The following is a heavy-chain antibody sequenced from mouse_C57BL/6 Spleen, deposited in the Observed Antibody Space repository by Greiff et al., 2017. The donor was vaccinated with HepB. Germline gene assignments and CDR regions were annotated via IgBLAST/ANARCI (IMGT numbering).Heavy chain of an antibody. D-gene: IGHD2-4*01. Sequence: EVQGVESGGGLVQPGGSMKLSCAASGFTFSDAWMDWVRQSPEKGLEWVAEIRNKANNHATYYAESVKGRFTISRDDSKSSVYLQMNSLRAEDTGIYYCTPIYYDYDVYAMDYWGQGTSVTVSS. CDR3: TPIYYDYDVYAMDY. CDR1: GFTFSDAW. CDR2: IRNKANNHAT. V-gene: IGHV6-6*01. J-gene: IGHJ4*01.